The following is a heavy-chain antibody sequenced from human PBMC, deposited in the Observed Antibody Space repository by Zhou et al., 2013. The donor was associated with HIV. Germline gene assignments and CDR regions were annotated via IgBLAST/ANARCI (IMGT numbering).Heavy chain of an antibody. J-gene: IGHJ6*03. Sequence: QVQLVQSGAEVKKPGSSVKVSCKASGGTFSSYAISWVRQAPGQGLEWMGGIIPIFGTANYAQKFQGRVTITTDESTSTAYMELSSLRSEDTAVYYCARGYDFWSGYYLEPFYYMDVWGKGTTVTVSS. V-gene: IGHV1-69*05. CDR2: IIPIFGTA. D-gene: IGHD3-3*01. CDR1: GGTFSSYA. CDR3: ARGYDFWSGYYLEPFYYMDV.